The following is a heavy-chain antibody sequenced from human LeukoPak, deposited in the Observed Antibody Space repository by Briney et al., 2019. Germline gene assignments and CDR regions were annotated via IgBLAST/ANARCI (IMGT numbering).Heavy chain of an antibody. J-gene: IGHJ6*02. CDR1: GFTFSSYA. V-gene: IGHV3-30*04. CDR3: ARDAAAGDYGMDV. D-gene: IGHD6-13*01. Sequence: GGSLRLSCAASGFTFSSYAMHWVRQAPGKGLEWVAVISYDGSNKYYADSVKGRFTISRDNSKNTLYLQMNSLRAEDTAVYYCARDAAAGDYGMDVWGQGTTVTVSS. CDR2: ISYDGSNK.